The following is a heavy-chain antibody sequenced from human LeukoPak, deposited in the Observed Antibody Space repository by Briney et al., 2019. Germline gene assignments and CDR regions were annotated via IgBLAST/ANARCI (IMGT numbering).Heavy chain of an antibody. D-gene: IGHD3-22*01. Sequence: PGGSLRLSCAASGFTFSSYGMHWVRQAPGKGLEGVAVISYDGSNKYCADSVKGRFTISRDNSKNTLYLQMNSLRAEDTAVYYCAREGYYDSSGTGPQEPKEDGAFDIWGQGTKVTVSS. J-gene: IGHJ3*02. CDR2: ISYDGSNK. V-gene: IGHV3-30*03. CDR1: GFTFSSYG. CDR3: AREGYYDSSGTGPQEPKEDGAFDI.